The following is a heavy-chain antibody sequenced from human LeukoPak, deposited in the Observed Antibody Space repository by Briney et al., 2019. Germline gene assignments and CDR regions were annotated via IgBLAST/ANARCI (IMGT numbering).Heavy chain of an antibody. CDR1: GASINSYY. V-gene: IGHV4-59*08. D-gene: IGHD1-1*01. CDR3: ARHVVQHDY. Sequence: SETLSLTCTVSGASINSYYWSWIRQPPGKGLEWIGCMYYSGSTNYNPSLKSRVTMSVDTSKNQFSLKLRSVTAADTAVYYCARHVVQHDYWGQGTLVTVSS. J-gene: IGHJ4*02. CDR2: MYYSGST.